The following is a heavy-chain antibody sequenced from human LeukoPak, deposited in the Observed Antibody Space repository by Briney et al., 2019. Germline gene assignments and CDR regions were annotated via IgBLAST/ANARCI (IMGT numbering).Heavy chain of an antibody. J-gene: IGHJ4*02. Sequence: GGSLRLSCAASGFTFSSYAMSWVRQAPGKELEWVSAISGSGGSTYYADSVKGRFSVSRDNSKNTLYLQMSSLRAEDTAVYYCAKEYDFWSGFYSDYWGQGTLVTVSS. CDR2: ISGSGGST. CDR3: AKEYDFWSGFYSDY. D-gene: IGHD3-3*01. CDR1: GFTFSSYA. V-gene: IGHV3-23*01.